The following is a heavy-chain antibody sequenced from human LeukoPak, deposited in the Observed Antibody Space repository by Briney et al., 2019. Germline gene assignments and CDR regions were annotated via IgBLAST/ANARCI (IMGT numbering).Heavy chain of an antibody. CDR3: ASSTIFGIVIYDAFDI. CDR2: IYPGDSDT. CDR1: GYSFTSYW. J-gene: IGHJ3*02. D-gene: IGHD3-3*01. Sequence: GESLKISCKGSGYSFTSYWIGWVRQMPGKGLEWMGIIYPGDSDTRYSPSFQGQVTISADKSISTAYLQWSSLKASDTAMYYCASSTIFGIVIYDAFDIWGQGTMVTVSS. V-gene: IGHV5-51*01.